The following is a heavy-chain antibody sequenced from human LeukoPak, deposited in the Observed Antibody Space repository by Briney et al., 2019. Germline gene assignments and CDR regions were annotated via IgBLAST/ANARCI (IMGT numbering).Heavy chain of an antibody. J-gene: IGHJ5*02. CDR2: IYYSGST. D-gene: IGHD2-8*01. CDR3: ARLSGYCTNGVCYTRFDP. V-gene: IGHV4-59*08. CDR1: GGSISSYY. Sequence: SETLSLTCTVSGGSISSYYWSWIRQPPGKGLEWIGYIYYSGSTNYNPSLKSRVTISVGTSKNQFSLKLSSVTAADTAVYYCARLSGYCTNGVCYTRFDPWGQGTLVTVSS.